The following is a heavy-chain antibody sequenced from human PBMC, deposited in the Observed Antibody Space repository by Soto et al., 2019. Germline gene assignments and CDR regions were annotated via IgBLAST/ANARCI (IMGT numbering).Heavy chain of an antibody. D-gene: IGHD6-13*01. Sequence: YSVKVSCKASGGTFSSYAISWVRQAPGQGLEWMGGIIPIFGTANYAQKFQGRVTITADESTSTAYMELSSLRSEDTAVYYWAGNEAATTYYFDYWGQGNLVTVSS. V-gene: IGHV1-69*13. CDR1: GGTFSSYA. CDR3: AGNEAATTYYFDY. CDR2: IIPIFGTA. J-gene: IGHJ4*02.